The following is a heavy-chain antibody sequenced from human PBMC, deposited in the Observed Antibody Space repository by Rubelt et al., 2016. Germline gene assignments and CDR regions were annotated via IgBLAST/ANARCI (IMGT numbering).Heavy chain of an antibody. Sequence: ISYDGSNKYYADSVKGRFTISRDNSKNTLYLQMNSLRAVDTAVYYCAREAFDYWGQGTLVTVSS. J-gene: IGHJ4*02. CDR3: AREAFDY. V-gene: IGHV3-30*01. CDR2: ISYDGSNK.